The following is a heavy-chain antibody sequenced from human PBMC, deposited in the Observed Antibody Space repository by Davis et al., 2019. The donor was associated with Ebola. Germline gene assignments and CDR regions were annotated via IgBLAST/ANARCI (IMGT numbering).Heavy chain of an antibody. CDR3: ARGRRLLADAFHI. D-gene: IGHD2-8*02. CDR1: VITFSSYA. CDR2: ISSSSNYK. Sequence: GESLKISCTDPVITFSSYAMTWVRQAPGKGLEWVSSISSSSNYKYYTDSVKGRFTISRDNAKSSLNLQMNSLRAEDTAVYYCARGRRLLADAFHIWGQGTMVTVSS. V-gene: IGHV3-21*01. J-gene: IGHJ3*02.